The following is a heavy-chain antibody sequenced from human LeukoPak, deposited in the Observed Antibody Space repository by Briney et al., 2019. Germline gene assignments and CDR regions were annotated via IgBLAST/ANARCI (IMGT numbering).Heavy chain of an antibody. D-gene: IGHD6-13*01. V-gene: IGHV4-59*01. J-gene: IGHJ6*03. CDR2: IYYSGST. CDR1: GGSISSYY. CDR3: ARAVAAAGDHYYYYMDV. Sequence: SETLSLTCTVSGGSISSYYWSWIRQPPGKGLEWIGYIYYSGSTNYNPSLKSRVTISVDTSKNQFSLKLSSVTAADTAVYYCARAVAAAGDHYYYYMDVWGKGTTVTVSS.